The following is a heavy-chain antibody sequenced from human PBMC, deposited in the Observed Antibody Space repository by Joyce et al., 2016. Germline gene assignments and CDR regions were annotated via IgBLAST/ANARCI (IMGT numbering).Heavy chain of an antibody. D-gene: IGHD4-17*01. V-gene: IGHV4-39*07. CDR2: IYYSGST. J-gene: IGHJ4*02. Sequence: QLQLQESGPGLVKPSETLSLTCPVSGGAISSSSYYWGWIRQPPGKGLEWIGSIYYSGSTYYNPSLKSRVTISVDTSKNQFSLKLSSVTAADTAVYYCARTPRGLRLGYSHWGQGTLVTVSS. CDR1: GGAISSSSYY. CDR3: ARTPRGLRLGYSH.